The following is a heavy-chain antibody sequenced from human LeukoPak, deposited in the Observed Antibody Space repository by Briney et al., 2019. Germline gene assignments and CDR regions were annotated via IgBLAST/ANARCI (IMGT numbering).Heavy chain of an antibody. V-gene: IGHV1-2*06. CDR1: GYTFTGYY. D-gene: IGHD2-15*01. CDR3: ARSSMVDAASPGT. J-gene: IGHJ5*02. Sequence: GASVKVSCKASGYTFTGYYIHWVRQAPGQGLEWMGRINPNSGVTNYAQKFQGRVTMTRDTSISTAYMDLSSLTYDDTAFYYYARSSMVDAASPGTWGQGTLVTVSS. CDR2: INPNSGVT.